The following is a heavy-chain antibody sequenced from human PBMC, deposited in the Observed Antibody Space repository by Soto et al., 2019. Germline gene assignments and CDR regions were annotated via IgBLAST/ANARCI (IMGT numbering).Heavy chain of an antibody. Sequence: SETLSLTCNVSGGSISNFHLSWIRQPPGKGLEWIGYIYYSGNYYNPSLTSRVSMSLDRSKNQFSLHLKSVTAADTALYFCALGGYNYGRPFDFWGQGTRVTVSS. V-gene: IGHV4-59*01. J-gene: IGHJ4*02. D-gene: IGHD5-18*01. CDR1: GGSISNFH. CDR3: ALGGYNYGRPFDF. CDR2: IYYSGN.